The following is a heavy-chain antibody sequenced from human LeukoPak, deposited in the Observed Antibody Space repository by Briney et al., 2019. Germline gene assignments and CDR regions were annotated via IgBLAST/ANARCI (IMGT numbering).Heavy chain of an antibody. J-gene: IGHJ4*02. D-gene: IGHD4-11*01. CDR2: INPSGGST. Sequence: GASVKVSCMASGYIFSNYGITWVRQAPGQGLEWMGIINPSGGSTSYAQKFQGRVTMTRDMSTSTVYMELSSLRSEDTAVYYCARDREMTTVTYFDYWGQGTLVTVSS. CDR3: ARDREMTTVTYFDY. CDR1: GYIFSNYG. V-gene: IGHV1-46*01.